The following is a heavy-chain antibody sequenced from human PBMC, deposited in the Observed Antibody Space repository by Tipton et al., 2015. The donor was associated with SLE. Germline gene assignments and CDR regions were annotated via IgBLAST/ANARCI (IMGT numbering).Heavy chain of an antibody. Sequence: SLRLSCAASGFTFSDYYMSWIRQAPGKGLEWVSVIYSGGSTYYADSVKGRFTISRHNSKNTLYLQMNSLRAEDTAVYYCARDLPFDYWGQGTLVTVSS. V-gene: IGHV3-53*04. CDR2: IYSGGST. CDR3: ARDLPFDY. CDR1: GFTFSDYY. J-gene: IGHJ4*02. D-gene: IGHD5/OR15-5a*01.